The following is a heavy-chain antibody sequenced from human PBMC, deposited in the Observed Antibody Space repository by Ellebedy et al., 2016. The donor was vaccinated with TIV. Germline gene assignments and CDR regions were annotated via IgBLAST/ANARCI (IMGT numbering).Heavy chain of an antibody. J-gene: IGHJ6*02. D-gene: IGHD4-11*01. CDR3: AKIVYSNRPGSYYYYGMDV. CDR2: ISSDGRHI. Sequence: PGGSLRLSCAVSGFTLSNYAVYWVRHAPGKGLQWVTFISSDGRHINYADSVEGRFTISRDNSQYTLYLQMNSLRPEDTAVYFCAKIVYSNRPGSYYYYGMDVWGQGTTVTVSS. V-gene: IGHV3-30*04. CDR1: GFTLSNYA.